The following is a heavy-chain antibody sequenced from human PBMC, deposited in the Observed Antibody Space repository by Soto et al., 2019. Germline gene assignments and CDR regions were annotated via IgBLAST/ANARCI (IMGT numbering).Heavy chain of an antibody. J-gene: IGHJ6*02. CDR3: ARGRGKYYDYVWGSYRYRPYYYGMDV. CDR1: GGSFSGYY. CDR2: INHSGST. D-gene: IGHD3-16*02. V-gene: IGHV4-34*01. Sequence: SETLSLTCAVYGGSFSGYYWSWIRQPPGKGLEWIGEINHSGSTNYNPSLKSRVTISVDTSKNQFSLKLSSVTAADTAVYYCARGRGKYYDYVWGSYRYRPYYYGMDVWGQGTTVTVSS.